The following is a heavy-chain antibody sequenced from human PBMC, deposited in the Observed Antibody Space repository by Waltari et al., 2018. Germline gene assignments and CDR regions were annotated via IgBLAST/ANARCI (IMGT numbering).Heavy chain of an antibody. J-gene: IGHJ6*02. Sequence: QVQLVQSGAEVKKPGASVKISCKTSESTFTSCYIHWVRQAPGQGLEWMGIINPSGGSTIYAQKFQGRVTMTRDTSTSTVYMELSSLRSEDTAVYYCARDTGALWMDVWGQGTTVTVSS. V-gene: IGHV1-46*01. CDR2: INPSGGST. D-gene: IGHD2-21*01. CDR3: ARDTGALWMDV. CDR1: ESTFTSCY.